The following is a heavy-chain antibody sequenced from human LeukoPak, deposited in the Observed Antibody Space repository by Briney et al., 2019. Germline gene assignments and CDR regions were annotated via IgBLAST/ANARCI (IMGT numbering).Heavy chain of an antibody. Sequence: ASVKVSCKASGYTFTGYYMHWVRQAPGQGLEWMGWINPNSGGTNYAQKFQGRVTMTRDTSISTAYMELSRLRSDETAVYYCARVKPPNYDILTGYYFGLFDYWGQGTLVTVSS. CDR1: GYTFTGYY. CDR2: INPNSGGT. CDR3: ARVKPPNYDILTGYYFGLFDY. D-gene: IGHD3-9*01. V-gene: IGHV1-2*02. J-gene: IGHJ4*02.